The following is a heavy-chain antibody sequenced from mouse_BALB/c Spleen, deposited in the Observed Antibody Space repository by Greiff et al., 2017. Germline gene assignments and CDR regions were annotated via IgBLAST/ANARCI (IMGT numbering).Heavy chain of an antibody. D-gene: IGHD1-2*01. CDR2: IYYSGTI. CDR1: GISITTGNYR. Sequence: VQLKESGPGLVKPSQTVSLTCTVTGISITTGNYRWSWIRQFPGNKLEWIGYIYYSGTITYNPSLTSRTTITRDTSKNQFFLEMNSLTAEDTATYYCARDITTAPFDYWGQGTTLTVSS. V-gene: IGHV3-5*02. J-gene: IGHJ2*01. CDR3: ARDITTAPFDY.